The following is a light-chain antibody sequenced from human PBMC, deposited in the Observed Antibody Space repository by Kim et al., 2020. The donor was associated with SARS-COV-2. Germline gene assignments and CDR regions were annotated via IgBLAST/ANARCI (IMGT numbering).Light chain of an antibody. J-gene: IGLJ3*02. V-gene: IGLV3-1*01. Sequence: VSAGQTASITCSGDKLGDKYACWYQQKPGPSPVLVTYQDSKRPSGIPERFSGSNSGNTATLTIGGTQAMDEADYYCQAWDSSTGVFGGGTQLTVL. CDR2: QDS. CDR3: QAWDSSTGV. CDR1: KLGDKY.